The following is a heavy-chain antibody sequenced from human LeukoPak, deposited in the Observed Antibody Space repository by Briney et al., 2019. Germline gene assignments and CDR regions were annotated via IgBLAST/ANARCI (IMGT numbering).Heavy chain of an antibody. Sequence: SETLSLTCTVSGDSISSSISYWGWIRQPPGKGLEWIGSIYYSGSTHYNPSLKSRVIISVDTSKNQFSLKLSSVTAADTAVYYCARNHTHEGYGYYFDYWGQGTLVTVSS. CDR3: ARNHTHEGYGYYFDY. CDR1: GDSISSSISY. J-gene: IGHJ4*02. CDR2: IYYSGST. V-gene: IGHV4-39*01. D-gene: IGHD5-18*01.